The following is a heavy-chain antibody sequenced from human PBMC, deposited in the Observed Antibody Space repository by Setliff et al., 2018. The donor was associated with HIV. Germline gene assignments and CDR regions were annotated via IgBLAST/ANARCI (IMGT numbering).Heavy chain of an antibody. Sequence: PSETLSLTCTVSGGSIGSGNYDWNWVRQPGGKGLEWIGRIYTRGSTKYSPTFESRVTMSLDTSKNQFSLNLRSVTAADTALYYCVRSGCNGNICYDSRGWLDSWGQGTQVTVSS. CDR3: VRSGCNGNICYDSRGWLDS. D-gene: IGHD5-12*01. V-gene: IGHV4-61*02. CDR1: GGSIGSGNYD. J-gene: IGHJ5*01. CDR2: IYTRGST.